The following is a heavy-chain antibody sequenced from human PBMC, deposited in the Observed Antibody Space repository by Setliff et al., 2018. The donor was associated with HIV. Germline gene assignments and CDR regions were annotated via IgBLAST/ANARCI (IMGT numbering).Heavy chain of an antibody. V-gene: IGHV4-4*09. Sequence: SETLSLTCTIHGGSVSGHYWSWIRQPPGKGLEWVGSTSDSGTPNYNPSLKSRVTITLDTSTNQFSLKLSSVTAADTAVYYCARGRRSSGWYVYHWGQGTLVTVSS. CDR3: ARGRRSSGWYVYH. CDR2: TSDSGTP. CDR1: GGSVSGHY. J-gene: IGHJ4*02. D-gene: IGHD6-19*01.